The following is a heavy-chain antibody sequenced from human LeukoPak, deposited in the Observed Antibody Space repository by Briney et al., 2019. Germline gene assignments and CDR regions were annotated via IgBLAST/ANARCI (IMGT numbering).Heavy chain of an antibody. CDR1: GGTFSSYA. V-gene: IGHV1-69*06. Sequence: SVKVSCKASGGTFSSYAISWVRQAPGQGLEWMGGIIPIFGTANYAQKFQGRVTITADKSTSTAYMELSSLRSEDTAVYYCAREGYSSSGNYYYYMDVWGKGTTVTVSS. CDR2: IIPIFGTA. CDR3: AREGYSSSGNYYYYMDV. J-gene: IGHJ6*03. D-gene: IGHD6-6*01.